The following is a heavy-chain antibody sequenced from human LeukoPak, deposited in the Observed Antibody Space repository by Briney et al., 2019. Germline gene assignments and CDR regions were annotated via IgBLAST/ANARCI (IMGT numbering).Heavy chain of an antibody. CDR2: ISSSSSSYI. V-gene: IGHV3-21*01. D-gene: IGHD3-10*01. J-gene: IGHJ3*02. CDR1: GFTFSSYS. Sequence: GGSLRLSCAASGFTFSSYSMNWVRQAPGKGLEWVSSISSSSSSYIYYADSVKGRCTISRDNAKNSLYLQMNSLRAEDTAVYYCARFPGPYGSGSYGAFDIWGQGTMVTVSS. CDR3: ARFPGPYGSGSYGAFDI.